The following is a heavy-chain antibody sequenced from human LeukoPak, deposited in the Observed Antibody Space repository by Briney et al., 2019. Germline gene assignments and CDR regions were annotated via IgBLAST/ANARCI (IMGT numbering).Heavy chain of an antibody. Sequence: SETLSLTCTVSGGSININTYYWGWIRQPPGKGLEWIGTIYYSGRTYYNPSLKSRVTISVDTSKNQFSLKLSSVTAADTAVYYCARDQATIILGYFDYWGQGTLVTASS. CDR1: GGSININTYY. D-gene: IGHD1-26*01. J-gene: IGHJ4*02. V-gene: IGHV4-39*07. CDR2: IYYSGRT. CDR3: ARDQATIILGYFDY.